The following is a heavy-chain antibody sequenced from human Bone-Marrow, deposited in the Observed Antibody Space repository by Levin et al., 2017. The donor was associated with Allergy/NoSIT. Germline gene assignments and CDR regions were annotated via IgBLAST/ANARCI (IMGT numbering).Heavy chain of an antibody. CDR2: ISYDATHK. CDR3: AKKGANGPDY. Sequence: SGESLKISCAASGFTFRSYGINWVRQAPGKGLQWVAVISYDATHKFYADSVRGRFTISRDNSRNMVYLQMDSLGPADTAVYYCAKKGANGPDYWGQGTLVTVSA. D-gene: IGHD2-8*01. CDR1: GFTFRSYG. J-gene: IGHJ4*02. V-gene: IGHV3-30*18.